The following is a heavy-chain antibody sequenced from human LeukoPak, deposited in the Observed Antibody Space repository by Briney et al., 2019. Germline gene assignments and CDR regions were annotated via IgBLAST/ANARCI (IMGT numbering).Heavy chain of an antibody. V-gene: IGHV3-30*04. CDR3: ARGPFTTIGDY. D-gene: IGHD5-12*01. CDR1: GFTFSSYA. J-gene: IGHJ4*02. CDR2: ISYDGSNK. Sequence: PGGSLRLSCAASGFTFSSYAMHWVRQAPGKGLEWVAVISYDGSNKYYADSVKGRFTISRDNSKNTLYLQMNSLRAEDTAVYYCARGPFTTIGDYWGQGTLVTVSS.